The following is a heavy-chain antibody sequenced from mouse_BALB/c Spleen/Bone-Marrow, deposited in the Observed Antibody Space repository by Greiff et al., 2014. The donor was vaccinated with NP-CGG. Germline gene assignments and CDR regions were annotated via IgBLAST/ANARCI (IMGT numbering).Heavy chain of an antibody. CDR3: ALYYDYDVGY. Sequence: VHVKQSGAELVKPGAPVKLSCTASGFNTKDTYMHWVKQRPEQGLEWIGRIDPANGNTKYDPKFQGKATITADTSSNTAYLQLSSLTSEDTAVYYCALYYDYDVGYWGQGTTLTVSS. D-gene: IGHD2-4*01. CDR1: GFNTKDTY. J-gene: IGHJ2*01. V-gene: IGHV14-3*02. CDR2: IDPANGNT.